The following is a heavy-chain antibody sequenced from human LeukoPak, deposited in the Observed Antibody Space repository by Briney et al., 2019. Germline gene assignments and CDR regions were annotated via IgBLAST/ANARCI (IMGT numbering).Heavy chain of an antibody. J-gene: IGHJ4*02. CDR2: IYYTGTT. V-gene: IGHV4-59*01. Sequence: SETLSLTCTVSGGSFRSYYWSWIRQSPGKVLEWLGYIYYTGTTNYNPSLKSRVTMSLDTSKNQFSLRLSSVTAADTAVYYYARGIGSFYYFDYWGQGARVTVSS. D-gene: IGHD2-15*01. CDR1: GGSFRSYY. CDR3: ARGIGSFYYFDY.